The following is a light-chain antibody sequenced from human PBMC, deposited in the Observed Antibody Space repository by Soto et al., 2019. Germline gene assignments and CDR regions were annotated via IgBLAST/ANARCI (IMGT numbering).Light chain of an antibody. CDR2: DVN. J-gene: IGLJ2*01. CDR1: SSDVGGYNY. Sequence: QSALTQPASVSGSPGQSITISCTGTSSDVGGYNYVSWYQQHPGKAPKLMIYDVNNRPSGVSNRFSGSKSGNTASPTISGLQAEDEADYYCSSYTSSSTLEVVFGGGTQLTVL. CDR3: SSYTSSSTLEVV. V-gene: IGLV2-14*01.